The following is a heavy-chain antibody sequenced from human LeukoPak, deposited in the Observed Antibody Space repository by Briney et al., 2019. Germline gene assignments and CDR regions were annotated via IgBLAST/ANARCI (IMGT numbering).Heavy chain of an antibody. CDR3: ARQADYIPGGAFDI. D-gene: IGHD4-11*01. CDR1: GFTFSSYS. CDR2: ISSSSSTI. V-gene: IGHV3-48*01. J-gene: IGHJ3*02. Sequence: GGSLRLSCAACGFTFSSYSMNWVRQAPGKGLEWVSYISSSSSTIYYADSVKGRFTISRDNAKNSLYLQMNSLRAEDTAVYYCARQADYIPGGAFDIWGQGTMVTVSS.